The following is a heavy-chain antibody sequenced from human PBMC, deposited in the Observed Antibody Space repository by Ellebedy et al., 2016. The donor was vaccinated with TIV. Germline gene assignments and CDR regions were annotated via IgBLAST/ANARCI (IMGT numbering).Heavy chain of an antibody. D-gene: IGHD7-27*01. CDR2: TSAYNGNT. Sequence: AASVKVSCKASGYTFTTYGINWVRQAPGQGLEWMGWTSAYNGNTENAQKFQGRVTMTTDTSTSTAYMELRSLMSDDPAVSFGARGNWGEVGDYWGQGTLVTVSS. V-gene: IGHV1-18*04. CDR1: GYTFTTYG. CDR3: ARGNWGEVGDY. J-gene: IGHJ4*02.